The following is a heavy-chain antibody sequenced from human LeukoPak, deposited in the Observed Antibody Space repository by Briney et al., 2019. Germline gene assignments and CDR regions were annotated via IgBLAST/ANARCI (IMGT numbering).Heavy chain of an antibody. CDR1: GYTFSYYY. V-gene: IGHV1-2*02. CDR3: ARGPNTGAFDA. J-gene: IGHJ4*02. D-gene: IGHD7-27*01. Sequence: GASVKVSCKASGYTFSYYYMHWWRQAPGQRLEWLGWINPKSGDTNFAQNFQGRVTMTRDTSISTAYMELSSLTSDDRAVYYCARGPNTGAFDAWGQGTLVTVSS. CDR2: INPKSGDT.